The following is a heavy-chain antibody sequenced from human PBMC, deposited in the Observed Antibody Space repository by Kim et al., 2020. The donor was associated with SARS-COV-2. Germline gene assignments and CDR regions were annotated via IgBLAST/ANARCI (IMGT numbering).Heavy chain of an antibody. CDR3: ARQEAPAAAGRWHAFDI. CDR1: GGSISSYY. D-gene: IGHD6-13*01. Sequence: SETLSLTCTVSGGSISSYYWSWIRQPPGKGLEWIGYIYYSGSTNYNPSLKSRVTISVDTSKNQFSLKLSSVTAADTAVYYCARQEAPAAAGRWHAFDIWGQGTMVTVFS. CDR2: IYYSGST. V-gene: IGHV4-59*08. J-gene: IGHJ3*02.